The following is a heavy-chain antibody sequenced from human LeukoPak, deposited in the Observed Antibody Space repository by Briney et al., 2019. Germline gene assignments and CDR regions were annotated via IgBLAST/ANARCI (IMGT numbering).Heavy chain of an antibody. V-gene: IGHV3-7*01. CDR1: GFTLSSYW. CDR3: ARDKGYNSAY. D-gene: IGHD5-24*01. CDR2: IKMDGGEK. Sequence: GGSLRLSCAASGFTLSSYWMTWVRQAPGKGLEWVANIKMDGGEKYYMDSVEGRFTISRDNAKNSLYLQMNGLRAEDTAVYYCARDKGYNSAYWGRGTLVTVSS. J-gene: IGHJ4*02.